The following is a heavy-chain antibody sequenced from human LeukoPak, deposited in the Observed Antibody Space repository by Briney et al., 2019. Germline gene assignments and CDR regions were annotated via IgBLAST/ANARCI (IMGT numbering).Heavy chain of an antibody. Sequence: SETLSLTCTVSGGSISSYYWSWIRQPPGKGLEWIGYIYYSGNTNPISIDTSKNQFSLQLSSVTAADTAVYYCARDRDSSGLRDFDLWGRGTLVTVSA. V-gene: IGHV4-59*01. J-gene: IGHJ2*01. CDR2: IYYSGNT. CDR1: GGSISSYY. D-gene: IGHD3-22*01. CDR3: ARDRDSSGLRDFDL.